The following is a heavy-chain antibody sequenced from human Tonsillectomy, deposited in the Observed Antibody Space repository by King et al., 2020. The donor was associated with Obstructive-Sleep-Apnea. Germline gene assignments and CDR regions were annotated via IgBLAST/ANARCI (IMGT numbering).Heavy chain of an antibody. CDR1: GGSISSSNW. J-gene: IGHJ3*02. CDR2: IYHSGST. V-gene: IGHV4-4*02. CDR3: AGALEGSCYSCAFDI. Sequence: QLQESGPGLVKPSGTLSLTCAVSGGSISSSNWWSWVRQPPGKGLEWIGEIYHSGSTNYNPSLKSRVTISVEKSKNQFSLKLGSVTAAGTAVYYCAGALEGSCYSCAFDIWGQGTMVTVSS. D-gene: IGHD2-15*01.